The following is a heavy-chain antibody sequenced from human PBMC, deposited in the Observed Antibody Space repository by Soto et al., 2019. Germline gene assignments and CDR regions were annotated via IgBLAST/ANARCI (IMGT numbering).Heavy chain of an antibody. Sequence: SETLSLTCTVSGGSVSSGSYYWSWIRQPPGKGLEWIGYISYSGSTKYNPSLKSRVTISADTSKNQFSLKLSSVTAADTAVYYCARARITMIVVALDYWGQGTLVTVS. CDR1: GGSVSSGSYY. D-gene: IGHD3-22*01. V-gene: IGHV4-61*01. J-gene: IGHJ4*02. CDR2: ISYSGST. CDR3: ARARITMIVVALDY.